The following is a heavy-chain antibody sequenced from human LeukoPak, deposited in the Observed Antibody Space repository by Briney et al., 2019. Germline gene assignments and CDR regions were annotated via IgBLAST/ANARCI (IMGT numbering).Heavy chain of an antibody. CDR3: ARAIYNWNPNYYYYYYMDV. Sequence: TLSLTCTVSGGSISSGGYYWSWIRQPPGKGLEWIGYIYHSGSTYYNPSLKSRVTISVDRSKNQFSLKLSSVTAADTAVYYCARAIYNWNPNYYYYYYMDVWGKGTTVTVSS. CDR2: IYHSGST. D-gene: IGHD1-20*01. V-gene: IGHV4-30-2*01. CDR1: GGSISSGGYY. J-gene: IGHJ6*03.